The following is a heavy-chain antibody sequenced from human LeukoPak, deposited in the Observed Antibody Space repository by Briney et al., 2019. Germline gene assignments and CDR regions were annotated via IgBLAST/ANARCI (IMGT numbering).Heavy chain of an antibody. CDR3: ARALSMTTVVTLDFDY. CDR2: INPSGGST. Sequence: ASVKVSCKASGYTFTSYYMHWVRQAPGQGLEWMGIINPSGGSTSYAQKFQGRVTMTRDTSTSTVYMELSSLRSEDTAVYYCARALSMTTVVTLDFDYWGQGTLVTVSS. CDR1: GYTFTSYY. V-gene: IGHV1-46*01. D-gene: IGHD4-23*01. J-gene: IGHJ4*02.